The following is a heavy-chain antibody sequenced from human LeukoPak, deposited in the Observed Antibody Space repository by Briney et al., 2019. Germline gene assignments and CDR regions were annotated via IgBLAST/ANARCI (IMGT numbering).Heavy chain of an antibody. D-gene: IGHD4-17*01. V-gene: IGHV3-9*01. Sequence: GGSLRLSCAASGFTFDDYAMHWVRQAPGKGLEWVSGISWNSGSIGYADSVKGRFTISRDNAKNSLYLQMNSLRAEDTALYYCAKDTGFGDYGGMYYFDYWGQGTLVTVSS. CDR2: ISWNSGSI. J-gene: IGHJ4*02. CDR3: AKDTGFGDYGGMYYFDY. CDR1: GFTFDDYA.